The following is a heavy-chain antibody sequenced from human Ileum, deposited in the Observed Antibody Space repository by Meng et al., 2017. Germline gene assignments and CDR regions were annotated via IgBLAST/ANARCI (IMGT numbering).Heavy chain of an antibody. D-gene: IGHD6-25*01. CDR1: GFTVSAAY. Sequence: VGLDHPGRYSVSCCAVSGFTVSAAYMRWVPRASGKGLVWVLVLRAAGNTFYAGSVEGRFTFSRDNSKNTVFLQMNDLRPEDTAVYYCVRGGGYIIAYWGQGSLVTVSS. V-gene: IGHV3-66*02. J-gene: IGHJ4*02. CDR3: VRGGGYIIAY. CDR2: LRAAGNT.